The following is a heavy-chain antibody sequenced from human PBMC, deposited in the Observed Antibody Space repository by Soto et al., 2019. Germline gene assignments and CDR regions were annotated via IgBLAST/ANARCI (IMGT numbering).Heavy chain of an antibody. CDR3: ATRYCSSTSCYGRVDFYYYGMDV. J-gene: IGHJ6*02. Sequence: ASVKVSCKASGYTFTGYYMHWVRQAPGQGLEWMGWINPNSGGTNYAQKFQGWVTMTEDTSTDTAYMELSSLRSEDTAVYYCATRYCSSTSCYGRVDFYYYGMDVWGQGTTVTVSS. V-gene: IGHV1-2*04. D-gene: IGHD2-2*01. CDR1: GYTFTGYY. CDR2: INPNSGGT.